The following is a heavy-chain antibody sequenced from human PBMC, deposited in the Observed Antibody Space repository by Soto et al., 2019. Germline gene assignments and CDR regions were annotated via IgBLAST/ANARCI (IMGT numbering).Heavy chain of an antibody. CDR1: CCAFSAYY. V-gene: IGHV4-34*01. D-gene: IGHD6-19*01. CDR3: ARGRGIAVAGHSKNYYYYYYMDV. CDR2: INHSGST. Sequence: SDSLSHTFCSYCCAFSAYYWSRMRQPTGRCQEWIGEINHSGSTNYNPSLKSRVTISVDTSKNQFSLKLSSVTAADTAVYYCARGRGIAVAGHSKNYYYYYYMDVWGKGTTVT. J-gene: IGHJ6*03.